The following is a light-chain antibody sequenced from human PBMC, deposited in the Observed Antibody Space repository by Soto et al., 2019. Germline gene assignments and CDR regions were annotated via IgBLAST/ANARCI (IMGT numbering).Light chain of an antibody. CDR3: QQYNNWPRT. CDR1: QSVSSN. CDR2: GAS. Sequence: EIVMTQSPATLSVSPGERATLSCRASQSVSSNLALYQQKPGQAPRLLIYGASTRATGIPVRFSGSGSGTECTLTISSLQSEDFAVYYCQQYNNWPRTFGQGTKVEIK. V-gene: IGKV3-15*01. J-gene: IGKJ1*01.